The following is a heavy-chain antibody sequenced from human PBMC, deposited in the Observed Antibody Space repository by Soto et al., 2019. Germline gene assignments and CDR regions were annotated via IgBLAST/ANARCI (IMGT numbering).Heavy chain of an antibody. CDR1: GDIVSSNSSC. CDR3: ARGEQYSGRIFDY. V-gene: IGHV6-1*01. CDR2: TYYRSKWYY. Sequence: PSQTRSLTCAITGDIVSSNSSCCSWVRQSPSRGLEWLGRTYYRSKWYYEYAVSVRGRITINPDTSKNQYSLQLNSVTPEDTAVYFCARGEQYSGRIFDYWGQGTLVTVSS. J-gene: IGHJ4*01. D-gene: IGHD1-26*01.